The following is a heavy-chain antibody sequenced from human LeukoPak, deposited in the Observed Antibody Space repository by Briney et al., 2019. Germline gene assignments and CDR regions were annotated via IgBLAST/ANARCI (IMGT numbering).Heavy chain of an antibody. Sequence: PGGSLRLSCAASGFTFSSYSMNWVRQAPGKGLEWVSSISSSSSYIYYADSVKGRFTISRDNAKNSLYLQMNSLRAEDTAVYYCAREHCSGGSCYSDAFDIWGQGTMVTVSS. V-gene: IGHV3-21*01. D-gene: IGHD2-15*01. J-gene: IGHJ3*02. CDR3: AREHCSGGSCYSDAFDI. CDR1: GFTFSSYS. CDR2: ISSSSSYI.